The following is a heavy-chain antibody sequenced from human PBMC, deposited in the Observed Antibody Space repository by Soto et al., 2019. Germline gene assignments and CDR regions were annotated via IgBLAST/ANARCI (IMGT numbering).Heavy chain of an antibody. CDR3: ARDHYGNPAWFDP. D-gene: IGHD3-10*01. Sequence: QVQLVQSGAEVKKPGASVKVSCKASGYTFPSYDINWVRQATGQGLEWMGWMNPNSGNTGYAQKFRGRVTMTRNTSISTAYMELSSLRSEDTAVYSCARDHYGNPAWFDPWGQGTLVTVSS. J-gene: IGHJ5*02. CDR2: MNPNSGNT. V-gene: IGHV1-8*01. CDR1: GYTFPSYD.